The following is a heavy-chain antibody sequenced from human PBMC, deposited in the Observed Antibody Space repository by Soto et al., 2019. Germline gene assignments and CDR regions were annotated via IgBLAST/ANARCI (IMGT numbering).Heavy chain of an antibody. CDR2: VYYSGST. Sequence: PSETLSLTCTVSGGSFNHYYWSWIRQPPGKGLEWIGCVYYSGSTNYNPSLKSRVTISIDTSKNQFSLKLSSVTAADTAVYYCTREQTSTVVTQWGQGTLVTSPQ. CDR1: GGSFNHYY. J-gene: IGHJ4*02. CDR3: TREQTSTVVTQ. V-gene: IGHV4-59*01. D-gene: IGHD2-15*01.